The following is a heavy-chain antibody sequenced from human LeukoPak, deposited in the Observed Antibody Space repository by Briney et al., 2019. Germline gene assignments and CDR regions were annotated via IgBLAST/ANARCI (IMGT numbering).Heavy chain of an antibody. CDR3: AGAARQQLPPYYYYDMDV. CDR1: GYTFTSYG. Sequence: ASVKVSCKASGYTFTSYGISWVRQAPGQGLEWMGWISAYNGNTNYAQKLQGRVTMTTDTSTSTAYIELRSLRSDDTAVYYCAGAARQQLPPYYYYDMDVWGQGTTVTVSS. V-gene: IGHV1-18*01. CDR2: ISAYNGNT. D-gene: IGHD6-13*01. J-gene: IGHJ6*02.